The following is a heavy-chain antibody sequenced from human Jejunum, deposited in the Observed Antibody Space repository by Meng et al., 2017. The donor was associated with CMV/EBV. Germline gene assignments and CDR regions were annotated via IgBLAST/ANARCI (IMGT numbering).Heavy chain of an antibody. J-gene: IGHJ3*02. Sequence: NGVRQRPGSGVEWVVNIKNKEKDKYYVESVKGRFTISRDNAKNALYLQMSSLRVEDTAIYYCARDLYNNGGYGAFDMWGHGTMVTVSS. V-gene: IGHV3-7*01. CDR3: ARDLYNNGGYGAFDM. CDR2: IKNKEKDK. D-gene: IGHD2-8*01.